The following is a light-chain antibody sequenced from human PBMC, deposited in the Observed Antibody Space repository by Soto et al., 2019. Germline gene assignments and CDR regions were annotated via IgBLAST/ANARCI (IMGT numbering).Light chain of an antibody. CDR1: QVIRND. CDR3: QQRSSWPPT. V-gene: IGKV1-17*01. J-gene: IGKJ5*01. Sequence: MTQAPSSLSASVLYRVSITFLAIQVIRNDLGWYQQRPGKAPKRLIYAASTLQPGVPSRFSGSGSGTDFTLAISSLQPDDFAVYYCQQRSSWPPTFGQGTRLEIK. CDR2: AAS.